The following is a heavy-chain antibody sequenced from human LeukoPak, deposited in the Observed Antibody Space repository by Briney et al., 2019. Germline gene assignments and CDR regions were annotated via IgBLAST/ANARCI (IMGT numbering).Heavy chain of an antibody. CDR1: GGSISSSSYY. CDR2: IYYSGST. D-gene: IGHD3-22*01. V-gene: IGHV4-39*07. J-gene: IGHJ3*02. Sequence: SETLSLTCTVSGGSISSSSYYWGWIRQPPGKGLEWIGSIYYSGSTYYNPSLKSRVTISVDTSKNQSSLKLSSVTAADTAVYYCARRGSSGYYPAFDIWGQGTMVTVSS. CDR3: ARRGSSGYYPAFDI.